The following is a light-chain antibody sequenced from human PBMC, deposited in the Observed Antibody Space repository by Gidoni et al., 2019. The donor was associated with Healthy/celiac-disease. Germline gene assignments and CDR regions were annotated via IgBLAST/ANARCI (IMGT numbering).Light chain of an antibody. CDR2: AAS. V-gene: IGKV1-NL1*01. J-gene: IGKJ2*01. CDR1: QGISNS. CDR3: QQYYSTLYT. Sequence: DIQMTQSPSSLSASVGDRVTITCRASQGISNSLAWYQQKPGKAPKLLLYAASRLESGVPSRFSGSGSGTDYTLTISSLQPEDFETYYCQQYYSTLYTFGQGTKLEIK.